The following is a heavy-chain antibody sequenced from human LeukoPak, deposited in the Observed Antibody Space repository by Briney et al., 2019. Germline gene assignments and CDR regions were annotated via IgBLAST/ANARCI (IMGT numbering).Heavy chain of an antibody. CDR3: ARRIERVPEGFDY. CDR2: IRYDGSNK. J-gene: IGHJ4*02. CDR1: GFTFSSYA. V-gene: IGHV3-30*02. D-gene: IGHD5-24*01. Sequence: PGGSLRLSCAASGFTFSSYAMHWVRQAPGKGLEWVAFIRYDGSNKYYADSVKGRFTISRDNSKNTLYLQMNSLRAEDTAVYYCARRIERVPEGFDYWGQGTLVTVSS.